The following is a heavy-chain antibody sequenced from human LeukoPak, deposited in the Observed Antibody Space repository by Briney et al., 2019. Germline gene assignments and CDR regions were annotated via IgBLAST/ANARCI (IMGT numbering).Heavy chain of an antibody. CDR3: ARDQDYDSSGYYY. Sequence: SGGSLRLSCAASGFTFSSYAMHWVRQAPGKGLEWVAVISYDGSNKYYADSVKGRFTISRDNSKNTLYLQMSSLRAEDTAVYYCARDQDYDSSGYYYWGQGTLVTVSS. J-gene: IGHJ4*02. CDR1: GFTFSSYA. D-gene: IGHD3-22*01. V-gene: IGHV3-30-3*01. CDR2: ISYDGSNK.